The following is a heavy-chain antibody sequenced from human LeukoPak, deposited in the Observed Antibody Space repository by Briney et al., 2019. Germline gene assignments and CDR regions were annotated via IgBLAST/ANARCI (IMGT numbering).Heavy chain of an antibody. CDR1: GGSISSYY. CDR3: VRDLFFAAAEREGDDY. V-gene: IGHV4-4*07. Sequence: PSETLSLTCTVSGGSISSYYWSWIRQPAGKGLEWIGRIYSSGSTNYNPSLKSRVTMSVDTSKNQFSLKLSSVTAADTAVYYCVRDLFFAAAEREGDDYRGQGTLVTVSS. J-gene: IGHJ4*02. D-gene: IGHD6-13*01. CDR2: IYSSGST.